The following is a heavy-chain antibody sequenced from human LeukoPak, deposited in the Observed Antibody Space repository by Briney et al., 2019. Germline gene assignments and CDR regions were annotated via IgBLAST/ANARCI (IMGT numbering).Heavy chain of an antibody. J-gene: IGHJ4*02. D-gene: IGHD3-22*01. CDR3: AKDIRYDSSGIDY. CDR2: IKQDGSEK. Sequence: PGGSLRLSCAASGFTFSSYWMSWVRQAPGKGLEWVANIKQDGSEKYYVDSVKGRFTISRDNAKNSLYLQMNSLRAEDMALYYCAKDIRYDSSGIDYWGQGTLVTVSS. V-gene: IGHV3-7*03. CDR1: GFTFSSYW.